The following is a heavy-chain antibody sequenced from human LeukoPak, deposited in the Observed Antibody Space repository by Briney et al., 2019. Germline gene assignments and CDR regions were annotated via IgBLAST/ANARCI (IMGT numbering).Heavy chain of an antibody. V-gene: IGHV3-23*01. CDR3: AKVDDYGDY. CDR2: ITASGGNT. CDR1: GFTFSSYA. Sequence: PGGSLRLSCAASGFTFSSYAMGWVRQAPGKGLEWVSAITASGGNTYYADSVKGRFTISRDNSKNTLYLRVNSLRAEDTAVYYCAKVDDYGDYWGQGTLVTVS. J-gene: IGHJ4*02.